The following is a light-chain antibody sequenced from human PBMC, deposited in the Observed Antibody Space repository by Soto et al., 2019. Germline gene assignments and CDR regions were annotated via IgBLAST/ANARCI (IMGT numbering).Light chain of an antibody. CDR2: NNS. CDR3: AAWDDSLRGLE. CDR1: TSNIGSNP. J-gene: IGLJ2*01. V-gene: IGLV1-44*01. Sequence: QSVLTQPPSASGTPGQMVTIPGSGATSNIGSNPVNWYQQLPGMAPKLLIYNNSQRPSGVPDRFSGSKSGTSASLAISGLQSEDEADYYCAAWDDSLRGLEFGGGTKLTVL.